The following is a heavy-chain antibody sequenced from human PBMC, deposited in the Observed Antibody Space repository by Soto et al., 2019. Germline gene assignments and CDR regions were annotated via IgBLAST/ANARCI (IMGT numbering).Heavy chain of an antibody. J-gene: IGHJ6*03. CDR1: GFTVSSNY. V-gene: IGHV3-66*01. CDR3: ARDFRQLHYYYYMDV. D-gene: IGHD6-6*01. CDR2: IYSGGST. Sequence: GGSLRLSCAASGFTVSSNYVSWVRQAPGKGLEWVSVIYSGGSTYYADSVKGRFTISRDNSKNTLYLQMNSLRAEDTAVYYCARDFRQLHYYYYMDVWGKGTTVTVSS.